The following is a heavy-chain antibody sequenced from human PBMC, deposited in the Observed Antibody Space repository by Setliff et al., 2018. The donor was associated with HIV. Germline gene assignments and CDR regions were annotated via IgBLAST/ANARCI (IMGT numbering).Heavy chain of an antibody. Sequence: GGSLRLPCAASGFTFRNYGMHWVRQAPSKGLEWVAFIRLDGSDKFYADSVKARFTISRDNSKNTLFLQMNSLRSEDTAVYYCAKEDQRVTSVDYWGQGTPVTVSS. CDR3: AKEDQRVTSVDY. V-gene: IGHV3-30*02. CDR1: GFTFRNYG. CDR2: IRLDGSDK. J-gene: IGHJ4*02. D-gene: IGHD2-2*01.